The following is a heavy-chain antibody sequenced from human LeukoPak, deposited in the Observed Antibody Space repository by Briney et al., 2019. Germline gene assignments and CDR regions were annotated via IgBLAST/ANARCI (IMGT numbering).Heavy chain of an antibody. CDR2: ISSSGSML. CDR3: TRRPYSSSWYYFDY. Sequence: GGSLRLSCTVSGFTFSDYYMSWVRQAPGKGLEWVSYISSSGSMLHYADSVEGRFTISRDNGKSSLYLQMSSLRVEDTAVYYCTRRPYSSSWYYFDYWGQGTLVTVSS. CDR1: GFTFSDYY. V-gene: IGHV3-11*04. D-gene: IGHD6-13*01. J-gene: IGHJ4*02.